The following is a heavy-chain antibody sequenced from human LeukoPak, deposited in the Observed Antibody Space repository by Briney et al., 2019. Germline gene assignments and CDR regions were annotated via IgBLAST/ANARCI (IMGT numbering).Heavy chain of an antibody. CDR3: ARDAGWGYYDL. D-gene: IGHD1-26*01. CDR2: IDKHGSGK. V-gene: IGHV3-7*01. CDR1: GFTFSTPW. Sequence: PGGSLRLSCVASGFTFSTPWVTWVRQAPGKGLEWVANIDKHGSGKYYVDSVKGRFAISRDYASNSVFLQMDSLRAEDTSVYYCARDAGWGYYDLWGQGTPVTVSS. J-gene: IGHJ4*02.